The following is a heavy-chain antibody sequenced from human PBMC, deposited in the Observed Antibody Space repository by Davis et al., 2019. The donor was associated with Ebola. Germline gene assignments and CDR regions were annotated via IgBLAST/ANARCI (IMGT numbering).Heavy chain of an antibody. Sequence: GGSLRPSCAASGFTVSSNYMSWVRQAPGKGLEWVANIKQDGSEKYYVDSVKGRFTISRDNAKNSLYLQMNSLRAEDTAVYYCAREQWLARPVDYWGQETLVAVSS. CDR1: GFTVSSNY. CDR2: IKQDGSEK. CDR3: AREQWLARPVDY. V-gene: IGHV3-7*03. J-gene: IGHJ4*02. D-gene: IGHD6-19*01.